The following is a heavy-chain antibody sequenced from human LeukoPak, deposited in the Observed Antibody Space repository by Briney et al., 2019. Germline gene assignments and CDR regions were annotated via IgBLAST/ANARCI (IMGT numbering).Heavy chain of an antibody. CDR3: ARDLNREDFDY. CDR2: IWYDGSDK. CDR1: GFTFSSYD. J-gene: IGHJ4*02. D-gene: IGHD1-14*01. Sequence: GKSLRLSCAASGFTFSSYDMHWVRQAPGKGLEWVAIIWYDGSDKYYGDSVKGRFTISRDNVKNTLYLQMNSLRVEDTAVYYCARDLNREDFDYWGQGTLVAVSS. V-gene: IGHV3-33*01.